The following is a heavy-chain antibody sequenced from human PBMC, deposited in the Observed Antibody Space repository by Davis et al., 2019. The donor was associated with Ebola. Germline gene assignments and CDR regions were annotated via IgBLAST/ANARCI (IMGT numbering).Heavy chain of an antibody. J-gene: IGHJ4*02. CDR1: GFTFSSYW. CDR3: ARTRWISWSYHFDY. CDR2: IKQDGSEK. Sequence: GESLKISCAASGFTFSSYWMSWVRQAPGKGLEWVANIKQDGSEKYYVDSVKGRFTISRDNAKNSLYLQMNSLRAEDTAVYYCARTRWISWSYHFDYWGQGTLVTVSS. D-gene: IGHD2-2*03. V-gene: IGHV3-7*03.